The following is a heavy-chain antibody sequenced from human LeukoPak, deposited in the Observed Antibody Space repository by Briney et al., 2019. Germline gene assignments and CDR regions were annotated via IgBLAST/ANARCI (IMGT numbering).Heavy chain of an antibody. V-gene: IGHV4-59*01. CDR2: IYYSGST. CDR1: GDSISSYY. CDR3: ARGGIAVAGSYWYFDL. Sequence: SETLSLTCTVSGDSISSYYWSWIRQPPGKGLEWIGYIYYSGSTNYNPSLKSRVTISVDTSKNQFSLKLSSVTAADTAVYYCARGGIAVAGSYWYFDLWGRGTLVTVSS. D-gene: IGHD6-19*01. J-gene: IGHJ2*01.